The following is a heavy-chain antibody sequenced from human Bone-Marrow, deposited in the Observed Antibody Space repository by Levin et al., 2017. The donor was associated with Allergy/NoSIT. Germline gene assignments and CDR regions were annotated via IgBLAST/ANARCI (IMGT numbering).Heavy chain of an antibody. CDR3: ARGRVAIRNASRRTYYYGLDV. D-gene: IGHD2-2*01. CDR2: SNQSGFT. J-gene: IGHJ6*02. V-gene: IGHV4-34*01. CDR1: GGSFSDYY. Sequence: SETLSLTCAVYGGSFSDYYWTWIRQPPGKGLEWIGESNQSGFTNYNPSLKSRVTVSVDTSRNQFSLKLSSVTAADTAFYYCARGRVAIRNASRRTYYYGLDVWGQGTTVTVSS.